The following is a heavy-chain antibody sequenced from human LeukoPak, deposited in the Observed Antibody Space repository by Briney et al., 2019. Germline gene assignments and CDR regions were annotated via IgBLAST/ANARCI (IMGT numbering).Heavy chain of an antibody. CDR1: GFTFSSYA. J-gene: IGHJ4*02. CDR3: AKDPTGKYYYDSSGYYDY. Sequence: SGGSLRLSCAASGFTFSSYAMSWVRQAPGKGLEWVSAISGSVGSTYYADSVKGRFTISRDNSKNTLYLQMNSLRAEDTAVYYCAKDPTGKYYYDSSGYYDYWGQGTLVTVSS. CDR2: ISGSVGST. V-gene: IGHV3-23*01. D-gene: IGHD3-22*01.